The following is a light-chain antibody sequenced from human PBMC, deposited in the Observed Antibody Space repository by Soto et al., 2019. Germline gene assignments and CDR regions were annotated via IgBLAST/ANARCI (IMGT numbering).Light chain of an antibody. CDR3: ATWDTRLNAGV. J-gene: IGLJ3*02. V-gene: IGLV1-51*01. Sequence: QSVLTQPPSVSAAPGQKVTISCSGSSSNIGNSYVFWYQHLPGTAPKLLIFDNNQRPSGIPDRFSGSKSGTSATLGITGLQTGDEADYYCATWDTRLNAGVFGGGTQLTVL. CDR1: SSNIGNSY. CDR2: DNN.